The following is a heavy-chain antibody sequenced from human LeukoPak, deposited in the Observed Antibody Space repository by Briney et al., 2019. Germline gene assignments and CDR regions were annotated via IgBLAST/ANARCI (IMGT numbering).Heavy chain of an antibody. V-gene: IGHV3-23*01. CDR1: GFSFNHYC. CDR2: ISGSGIST. Sequence: GSLRPSCAASGFSFNHYCMNWGRQAPGKGPEWVSSISGSGISTYYVDSVKGRFTISRDNSKNTLFLQMNSLRAEDTAVYYCAKGGTTVANVWDYWGQGTQVTVSS. CDR3: AKGGTTVANVWDY. J-gene: IGHJ4*02. D-gene: IGHD4-23*01.